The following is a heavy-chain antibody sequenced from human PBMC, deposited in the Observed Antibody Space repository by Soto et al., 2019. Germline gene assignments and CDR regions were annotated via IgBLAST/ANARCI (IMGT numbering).Heavy chain of an antibody. J-gene: IGHJ4*02. V-gene: IGHV1-69*13. CDR2: IIPIFGTA. CDR3: ARERYQLAAADYYFDY. Sequence: SVKVSCKASGGTFSSYAISWVRQAPGQGLEWMGGIIPIFGTANYAQKFQGRVTITADESTSTAYMELSSLRSEDTAVYYCARERYQLAAADYYFDYWGQGTLVTVSS. CDR1: GGTFSSYA. D-gene: IGHD6-13*01.